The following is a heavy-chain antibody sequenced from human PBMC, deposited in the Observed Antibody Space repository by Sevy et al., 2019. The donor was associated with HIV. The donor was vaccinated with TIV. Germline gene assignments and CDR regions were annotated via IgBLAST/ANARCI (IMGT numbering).Heavy chain of an antibody. D-gene: IGHD1-26*01. CDR1: GFTFRNFW. CDR3: ARAPPYSDARPYFQH. V-gene: IGHV3-7*01. J-gene: IGHJ1*01. CDR2: IKQDGSEK. Sequence: GGSLRLSCAVSGFTFRNFWMSWVRQAPGKGLEWVAKIKQDGSEKNYVDSVKGRFTIFRDNAKNSLFLQMNSLRAQDTAVYYCARAPPYSDARPYFQHWGQGTLVTVSS.